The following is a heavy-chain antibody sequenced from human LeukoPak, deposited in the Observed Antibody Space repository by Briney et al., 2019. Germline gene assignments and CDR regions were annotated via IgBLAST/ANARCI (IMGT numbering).Heavy chain of an antibody. V-gene: IGHV4-59*08. D-gene: IGHD3-10*01. Sequence: SETLSLTCTVSGGSISSYYWSWIRQPPGKGLEWIGYIYYSGSTNYNPSLKSRVTISVDTSKNQFSLKLSSVTAADTAVYYCARGSRWFGELPHWGQGTLVTVSS. CDR1: GGSISSYY. CDR3: ARGSRWFGELPH. CDR2: IYYSGST. J-gene: IGHJ4*02.